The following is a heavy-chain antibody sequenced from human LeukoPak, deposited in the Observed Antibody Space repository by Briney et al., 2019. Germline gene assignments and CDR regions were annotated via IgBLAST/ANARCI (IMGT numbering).Heavy chain of an antibody. CDR3: ARDRHDYDILTGYYNLDAFDI. D-gene: IGHD3-9*01. Sequence: ASVKVSCKASGYTFTSYGTSWVRQAPGQGLEWMGWISAYNGNTNYAQKLQGRVTMTTDTSTSTAYMELRSLRSDDTAVYYCARDRHDYDILTGYYNLDAFDIWGQGTMVTVSS. J-gene: IGHJ3*02. V-gene: IGHV1-18*04. CDR1: GYTFTSYG. CDR2: ISAYNGNT.